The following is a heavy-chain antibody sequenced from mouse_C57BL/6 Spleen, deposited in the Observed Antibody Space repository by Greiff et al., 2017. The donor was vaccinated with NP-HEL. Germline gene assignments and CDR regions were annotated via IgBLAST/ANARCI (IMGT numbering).Heavy chain of an antibody. CDR1: GYTFTSYW. V-gene: IGHV1-55*01. D-gene: IGHD1-1*01. CDR2: IYPGSGST. Sequence: VQLQQPGAELVKPGASVKMSCKASGYTFTSYWITWVKQRPGKGLEWIGDIYPGSGSTNYNEKFKSKATLTVDTSSSTAYMQLSSLTSEDSAVYYCARYGSSYAYYFDYWGQGTTLTVSS. CDR3: ARYGSSYAYYFDY. J-gene: IGHJ2*01.